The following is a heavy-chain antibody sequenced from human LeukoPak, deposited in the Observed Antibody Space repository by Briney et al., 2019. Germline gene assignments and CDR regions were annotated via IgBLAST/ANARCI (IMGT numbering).Heavy chain of an antibody. Sequence: GGSLRLSCAASGFTVSSNYMSWVRQAPGKGLEWVSVIYSGGSTYYADSVKGRFTISRDNSKNTLYLRMNSLRAEDTAVYYCAKDKAARPSRGIDYWGQGILVTVSS. D-gene: IGHD6-6*01. V-gene: IGHV3-53*01. CDR1: GFTVSSNY. CDR3: AKDKAARPSRGIDY. J-gene: IGHJ4*02. CDR2: IYSGGST.